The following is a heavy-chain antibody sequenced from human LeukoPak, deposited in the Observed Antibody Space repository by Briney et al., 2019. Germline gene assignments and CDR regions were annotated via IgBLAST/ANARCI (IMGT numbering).Heavy chain of an antibody. V-gene: IGHV1-2*02. CDR1: GYTFTGYY. CDR2: INPNSGGT. D-gene: IGHD2-15*01. J-gene: IGHJ6*03. CDR3: ARGREVAVVVAATGYYYHYLDV. Sequence: ASVKVSRKASGYTFTGYYMHWVRQASGQGLEWMGWINPNSGGTNYAQKFQGRVTMTRDTSISTAYMELSRLRSDDTAVYYCARGREVAVVVAATGYYYHYLDVWGKGTTVTVSS.